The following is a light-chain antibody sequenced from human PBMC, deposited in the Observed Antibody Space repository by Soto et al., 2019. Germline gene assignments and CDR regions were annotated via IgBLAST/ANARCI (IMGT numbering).Light chain of an antibody. Sequence: ETVVTQSPGTLSLSPGERATLSCRASQSFSSSYLAWYQQKPGQAPRLLIYGASSRATGIPDRFSGSGSWTDFTLTIIRLEPEHFAVYYCQQYGSSSYTFGQGTKLEIK. J-gene: IGKJ2*01. CDR1: QSFSSSY. CDR2: GAS. CDR3: QQYGSSSYT. V-gene: IGKV3-20*01.